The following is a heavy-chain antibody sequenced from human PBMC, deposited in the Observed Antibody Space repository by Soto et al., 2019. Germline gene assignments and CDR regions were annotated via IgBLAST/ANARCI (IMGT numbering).Heavy chain of an antibody. D-gene: IGHD3-22*01. V-gene: IGHV3-21*01. CDR3: AREPRVIYYYYGMDV. Sequence: EVQLVESGGGLVKPGGSLRLSCAASGFTFSSYSMNWVRQAPGKGLEWVSSISSSSSYIYYADSVKGRFTISRDNAKNSLYLQMNSLRAEDTAVYYCAREPRVIYYYYGMDVWGQGTTVTVSS. CDR1: GFTFSSYS. J-gene: IGHJ6*02. CDR2: ISSSSSYI.